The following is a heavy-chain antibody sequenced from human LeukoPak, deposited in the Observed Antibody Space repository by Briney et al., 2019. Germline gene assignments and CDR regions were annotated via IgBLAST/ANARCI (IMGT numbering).Heavy chain of an antibody. J-gene: IGHJ4*02. D-gene: IGHD3-16*02. CDR1: GGSISSGDYH. V-gene: IGHV4-30-4*08. CDR2: IYYSGST. CDR3: ARTPTVWGSYRYTSDY. Sequence: SQTLSLTCTVSGGSISSGDYHWSWIRQPPGKGLEWIGYIYYSGSTYYNPSLKSRVTISVDTSKNQFSLKLSSVTAADTAVYYCARTPTVWGSYRYTSDYWGQGTLVTVSS.